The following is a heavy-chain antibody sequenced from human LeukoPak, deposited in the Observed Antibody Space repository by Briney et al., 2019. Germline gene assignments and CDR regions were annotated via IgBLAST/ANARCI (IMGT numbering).Heavy chain of an antibody. CDR1: GYTFTSYD. V-gene: IGHV1-8*01. D-gene: IGHD3-10*01. CDR3: ARDPNRLYYYGSGSYSPLDY. J-gene: IGHJ4*02. Sequence: ASVKVSCKASGYTFTSYDINWVRQATGQGLEWMGWMNPNSGNTGYAQKFQGRVTMTRNTSISTAYMELRSLRSDDTAVYYCARDPNRLYYYGSGSYSPLDYWAQGTLVTVSS. CDR2: MNPNSGNT.